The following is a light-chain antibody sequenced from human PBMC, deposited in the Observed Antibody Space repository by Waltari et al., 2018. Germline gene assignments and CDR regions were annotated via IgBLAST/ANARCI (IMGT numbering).Light chain of an antibody. CDR3: QQYSTTPYT. CDR2: STS. Sequence: DIQMTQSPSSLSASVGSRVTLTCRASQGIGTSLAWFQQKPGEAPKLPLSSTSRLESGVPSRFSGSGYGTDHTLTISRLQHEDFATYFCQQYSTTPYTFGQGTKLEI. J-gene: IGKJ2*01. CDR1: QGIGTS. V-gene: IGKV1-NL1*01.